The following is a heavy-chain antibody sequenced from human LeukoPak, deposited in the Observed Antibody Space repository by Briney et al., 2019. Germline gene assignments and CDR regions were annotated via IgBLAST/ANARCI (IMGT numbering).Heavy chain of an antibody. CDR3: AKDPWGSSWLDY. CDR1: GFTFSSYA. Sequence: PGGSLRLSCAASGFTFSSYAMSWVRQAPGEGLEWVSAISGSGGSTYYADSVKGRFTISRDNSKNTLYLQMNSLRAEDTAVYYCAKDPWGSSWLDYWGQGTLVTVSS. J-gene: IGHJ4*02. D-gene: IGHD6-13*01. CDR2: ISGSGGST. V-gene: IGHV3-23*01.